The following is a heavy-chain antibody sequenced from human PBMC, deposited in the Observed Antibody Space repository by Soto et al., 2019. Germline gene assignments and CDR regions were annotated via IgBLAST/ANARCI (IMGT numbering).Heavy chain of an antibody. CDR3: ASPPIAAAGTDYYYYGMDV. V-gene: IGHV1-3*01. D-gene: IGHD6-13*01. J-gene: IGHJ6*02. CDR1: GYTFTSYA. CDR2: INAGNGNT. Sequence: ASVKVSCKASGYTFTSYAMHWVRQAPGQRXEWMGWINAGNGNTKYSQKFQGRVTITRDTSASTAYMELSSLRSEDTAVYYCASPPIAAAGTDYYYYGMDVWGQGTTVTVSS.